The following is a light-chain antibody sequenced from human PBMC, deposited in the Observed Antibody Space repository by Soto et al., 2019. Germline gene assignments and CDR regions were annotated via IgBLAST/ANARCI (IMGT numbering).Light chain of an antibody. CDR1: ASSIAARYD. Sequence: QSVLTQPPSVSGAPGQRVTISCTGTASSIAARYDVHWYQQIPGKAPKLLISGNNNRPSGVPDRFSASKSGISASLAITGRQADDEADYYCQSYDNSLNEWVFGGGTKLTVL. V-gene: IGLV1-40*01. CDR2: GNN. J-gene: IGLJ3*02. CDR3: QSYDNSLNEWV.